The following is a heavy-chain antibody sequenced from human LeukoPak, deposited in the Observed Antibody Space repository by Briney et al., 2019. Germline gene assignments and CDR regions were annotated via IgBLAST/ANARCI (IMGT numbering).Heavy chain of an antibody. Sequence: KPSETLSLTCAVYGGSFSGYYWSWIRQPPGKGLEWIGEINHSGSTNYNPSLKSRVTISVDTSKNQFSLKLSSVTAADTAVYYCARTTMAYYYYYMDVWGKGTTVTVSS. CDR3: ARTTMAYYYYYMDV. V-gene: IGHV4-34*01. CDR2: INHSGST. J-gene: IGHJ6*03. D-gene: IGHD5-18*01. CDR1: GGSFSGYY.